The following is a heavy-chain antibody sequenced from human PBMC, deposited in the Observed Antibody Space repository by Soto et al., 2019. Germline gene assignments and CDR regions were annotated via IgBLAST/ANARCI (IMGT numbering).Heavy chain of an antibody. CDR2: INTYNGNT. Sequence: QVQLVQSGAEVNNPRASVKVSCKASGYAFTRYGIAWARQAPGQGLEWMGWINTYNGNTNYAQNVQGRVTLTTDTSTSKAYVELRSLRSNDTAIYYCAMVDVYVTPSPQDVWGQGTTVIVSS. CDR3: AMVDVYVTPSPQDV. D-gene: IGHD3-16*01. V-gene: IGHV1-18*01. J-gene: IGHJ6*02. CDR1: GYAFTRYG.